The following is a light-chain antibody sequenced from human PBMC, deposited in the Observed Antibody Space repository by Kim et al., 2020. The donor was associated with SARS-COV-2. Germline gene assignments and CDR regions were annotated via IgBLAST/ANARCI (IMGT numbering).Light chain of an antibody. CDR1: SSDVGGYSY. V-gene: IGLV2-14*03. Sequence: GQAITISCTGTSSDVGGYSYVSWYHQHPGKAPKLMSYDVSNRPSGVSNRFSGSKSGNTASLTISGLQAEDEADYYCSSYTSSSTYVFGTGTKVTVL. J-gene: IGLJ1*01. CDR2: DVS. CDR3: SSYTSSSTYV.